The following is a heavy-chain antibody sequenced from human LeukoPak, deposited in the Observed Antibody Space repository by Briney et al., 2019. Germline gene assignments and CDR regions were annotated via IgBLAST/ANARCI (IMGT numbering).Heavy chain of an antibody. CDR1: GYTLTTYH. Sequence: SCKASGYTLTTYHMHWVRQAPGKGLEWVAVISYDGSNKYYADSVKGRFTISRDNSKNALYLQMNSLRAEDTAVYYCARGAYSGSYFLYNWFDPWGQGTLVTVSS. D-gene: IGHD1-26*01. J-gene: IGHJ5*02. CDR2: ISYDGSNK. CDR3: ARGAYSGSYFLYNWFDP. V-gene: IGHV3-30-3*01.